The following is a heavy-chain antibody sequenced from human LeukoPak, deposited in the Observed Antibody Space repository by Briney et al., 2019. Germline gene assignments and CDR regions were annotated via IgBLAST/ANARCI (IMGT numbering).Heavy chain of an antibody. D-gene: IGHD3-3*01. CDR1: GFTVSSNY. J-gene: IGHJ3*02. CDR2: IYSGGSK. CDR3: ARDDDLWGDRAFYI. Sequence: GGSLRLSCAASGFTVSSNYMSWVRQAPGKGLEWVSAIYSGGSKNYDDSVKGRLTISRDNSKNTLYLQMNSLRAEDTAVYYCARDDDLWGDRAFYICGQGTMVTVSS. V-gene: IGHV3-53*01.